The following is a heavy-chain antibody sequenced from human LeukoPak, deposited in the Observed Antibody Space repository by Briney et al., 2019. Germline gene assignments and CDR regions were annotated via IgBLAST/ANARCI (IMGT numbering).Heavy chain of an antibody. D-gene: IGHD1-14*01. CDR3: ARTEPTYYYYYMDV. J-gene: IGHJ6*03. V-gene: IGHV4-38-2*02. CDR2: IYHSGST. Sequence: SETLSLTCTVSGYSISSGYYWGWIRQPPGKGLEWIGSIYHSGSTYYNPSLKSRVTISVDTSKNQFSLKLSSVTAADTAVYYCARTEPTYYYYYMDVWGKGTTVTVSS. CDR1: GYSISSGYY.